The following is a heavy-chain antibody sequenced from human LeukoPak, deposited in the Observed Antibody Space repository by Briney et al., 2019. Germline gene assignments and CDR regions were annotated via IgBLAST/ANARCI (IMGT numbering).Heavy chain of an antibody. V-gene: IGHV1-18*01. J-gene: IGHJ4*02. CDR1: GYTFTSYG. CDR2: ISAYNGNT. CDR3: ARDRRGYSYGNIDY. D-gene: IGHD5-18*01. Sequence: ASVKVSCKASGYTFTSYGISWVRQAPGQGLEWMGWISAYNGNTNYAQKLQGRATMTTDTSTSTAYMELRSLRSDDTAAYYCARDRRGYSYGNIDYWGQGTLVTVSS.